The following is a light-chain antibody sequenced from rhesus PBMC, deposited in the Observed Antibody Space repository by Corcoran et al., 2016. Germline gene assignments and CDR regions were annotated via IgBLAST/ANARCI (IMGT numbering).Light chain of an antibody. J-gene: IGKJ2*01. CDR1: QTISSW. Sequence: DIQMTQSPASLSASVGDTVTITCRASQTISSWLAWYQQKPGNAPKLLISRTSALQVGVPSRFSGSGSGTDFTLHISSLQPADFASYYCQQYATTPYSFGQVTKVDIK. V-gene: IGKV1-22*01. CDR3: QQYATTPYS. CDR2: RTS.